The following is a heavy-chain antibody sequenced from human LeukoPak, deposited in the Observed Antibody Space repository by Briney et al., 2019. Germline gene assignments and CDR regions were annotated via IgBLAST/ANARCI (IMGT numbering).Heavy chain of an antibody. D-gene: IGHD3-22*01. V-gene: IGHV3-11*04. J-gene: IGHJ3*02. CDR3: ARDYDSSGYYGKGDAFDI. CDR2: ISSSGSTI. Sequence: PGGSLRLSCAASGFTFSDYYMSWIRQAPGKGLEWVSYISSSGSTIYYADSVKGRFIISRDNAKNSLYLQMNSLRAEDTAVYYCARDYDSSGYYGKGDAFDIWGQGTMVTVSS. CDR1: GFTFSDYY.